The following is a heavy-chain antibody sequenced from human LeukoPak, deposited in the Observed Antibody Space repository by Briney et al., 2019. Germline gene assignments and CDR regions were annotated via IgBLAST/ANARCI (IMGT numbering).Heavy chain of an antibody. CDR1: GFAFSDYW. D-gene: IGHD7-27*01. Sequence: GGSVRLSCSASGFAFSDYWMNWVRQAPGKGPEWVANINLGGSAKLYVDSVKGRCTISRDNAKNSLYLQMNSLRVEDTAVYYCAAWGLHNYWGQGTLVTVPS. V-gene: IGHV3-7*01. J-gene: IGHJ4*02. CDR2: INLGGSAK. CDR3: AAWGLHNY.